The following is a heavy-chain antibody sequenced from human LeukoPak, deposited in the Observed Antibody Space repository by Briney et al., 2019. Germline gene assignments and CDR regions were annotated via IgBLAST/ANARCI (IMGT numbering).Heavy chain of an antibody. Sequence: GASVKVSCKVSGHTLTELFMHWVRQAPGKGLEWVGHFDPEDGATFYAQKFQGRITLTEDTSTETAYMELSSLRFEDTAVYYCATYYYDYLTFSRVDWGQGTLVTVSS. CDR2: FDPEDGAT. D-gene: IGHD3-3*01. J-gene: IGHJ4*02. CDR3: ATYYYDYLTFSRVD. CDR1: GHTLTELF. V-gene: IGHV1-24*01.